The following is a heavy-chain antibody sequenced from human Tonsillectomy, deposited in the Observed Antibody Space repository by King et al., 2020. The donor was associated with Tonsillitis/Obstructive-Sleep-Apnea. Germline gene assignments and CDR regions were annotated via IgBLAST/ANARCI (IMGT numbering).Heavy chain of an antibody. CDR1: GFTFDDYG. CDR2: IILNGGST. J-gene: IGHJ6*03. CDR3: ARDGYSSSYYYYYMDV. Sequence: VQLVESGGGVVRPGGSLRLSCAASGFTFDDYGMSWVRQAPGKGLEWGSGIILNGGSTGYADSVKGRFTISRDNAKNSLYLQMNSLRAEDTALYYCARDGYSSSYYYYYMDVWGKGTTVTVSS. V-gene: IGHV3-20*04. D-gene: IGHD6-13*01.